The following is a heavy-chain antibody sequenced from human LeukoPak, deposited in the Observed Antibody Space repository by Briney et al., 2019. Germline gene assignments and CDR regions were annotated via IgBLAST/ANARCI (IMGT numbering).Heavy chain of an antibody. J-gene: IGHJ6*02. V-gene: IGHV3-13*01. CDR1: GFTFSSYD. CDR3: ARDRRVGYCSSGSCFYYYGMDV. D-gene: IGHD2-15*01. CDR2: IGTAGDT. Sequence: PGGSLRLSCAASGFTFSSYDMHWVRQATGKGLEWVSAIGTAGDTYYPGSVKGRFTISRENAKNSLYLQMNSLRAGDTAVYYCARDRRVGYCSSGSCFYYYGMDVWGQGTTVTVSS.